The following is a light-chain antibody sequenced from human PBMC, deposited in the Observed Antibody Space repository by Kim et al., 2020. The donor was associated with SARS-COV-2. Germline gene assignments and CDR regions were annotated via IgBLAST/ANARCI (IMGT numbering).Light chain of an antibody. V-gene: IGKV3-20*01. Sequence: EIVLTQSPGTLSLSPGERATLSCRASQSVRNNYFAWYQQKPGQTPRILIHAASSRATDIPDRFSGSGSGTDFTLTISRLEPEDFGVFYCQQYGSAPNTFGQGTKLEI. CDR3: QQYGSAPNT. CDR1: QSVRNNY. J-gene: IGKJ2*01. CDR2: AAS.